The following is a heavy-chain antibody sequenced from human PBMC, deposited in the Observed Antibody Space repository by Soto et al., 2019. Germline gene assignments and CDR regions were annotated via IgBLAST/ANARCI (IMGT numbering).Heavy chain of an antibody. D-gene: IGHD1-26*01. CDR2: IYYSGTT. CDR3: ARREIQGPIDY. Sequence: SETLSVTRAVAGYSIISSNWWGWIRQPPGKGLEWIGYIYYSGTTYYNPSLKSRVTMSVDTSKNQFSLKLTSVTAVDTAVYYYARREIQGPIDYWGQGTLVTVSS. CDR1: GYSIISSNW. J-gene: IGHJ4*02. V-gene: IGHV4-28*01.